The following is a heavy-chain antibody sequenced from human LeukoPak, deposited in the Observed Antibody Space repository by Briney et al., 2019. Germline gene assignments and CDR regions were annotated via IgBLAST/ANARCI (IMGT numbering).Heavy chain of an antibody. J-gene: IGHJ4*02. Sequence: SETLSLTCTVSGRSISSYYWNWIRQPAGKGLEWIGRIQRSGNTIYNPSLKSRVTMSVDKSKNQFSLKLTSVTAADTAVYYCASDEGSGWYDYWGQGTLVTVSS. D-gene: IGHD6-19*01. CDR2: IQRSGNT. CDR3: ASDEGSGWYDY. V-gene: IGHV4-4*07. CDR1: GRSISSYY.